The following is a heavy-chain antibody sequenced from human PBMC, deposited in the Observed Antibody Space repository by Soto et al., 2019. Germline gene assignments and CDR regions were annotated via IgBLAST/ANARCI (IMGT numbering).Heavy chain of an antibody. V-gene: IGHV4-59*01. J-gene: IGHJ4*02. CDR2: IYYSGST. CDR3: ARDYSGAFDY. Sequence: SATLSLTCPFSGCSISMYYWSWLRQPPGKGLEWIGYIYYSGSTNYNPSLKSRVTISVDTSKNQFSLKLSSVTAADTAVYYCARDYSGAFDYWGQGTLVTVSS. CDR1: GCSISMYY. D-gene: IGHD3-10*01.